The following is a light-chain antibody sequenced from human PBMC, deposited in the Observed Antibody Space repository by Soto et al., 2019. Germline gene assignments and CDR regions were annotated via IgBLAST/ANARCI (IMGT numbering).Light chain of an antibody. V-gene: IGKV4-1*01. CDR1: QSVLSSSNNKNY. CDR2: WAS. Sequence: DIVMTQSPDSLAVSLGERATINCKSSQSVLSSSNNKNYLAWYQQKPGQPPKLFIYWASTRESGVPDRFSGSGSGTDFTLTISSLQAEDVAVYYCQQYYSPPPVTFGGGTKVEIK. J-gene: IGKJ4*01. CDR3: QQYYSPPPVT.